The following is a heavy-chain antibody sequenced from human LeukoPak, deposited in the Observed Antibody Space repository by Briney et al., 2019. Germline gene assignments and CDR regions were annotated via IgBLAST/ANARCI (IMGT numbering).Heavy chain of an antibody. V-gene: IGHV4-61*02. D-gene: IGHD3-9*01. CDR2: IYTSGST. CDR3: ARTDYDILTGLVDY. Sequence: PSETLSLTCTVSGGSISSGSYYWSWIRQPAGKGLEWIGRIYTSGSTNYNPSLKSRVTISVDTSKNQFSLKLSSVTAADTAVYYCARTDYDILTGLVDYWGQGTLVTVSS. CDR1: GGSISSGSYY. J-gene: IGHJ4*02.